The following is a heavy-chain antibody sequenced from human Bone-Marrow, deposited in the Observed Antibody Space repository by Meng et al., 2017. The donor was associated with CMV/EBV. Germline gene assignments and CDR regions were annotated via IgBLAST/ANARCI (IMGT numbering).Heavy chain of an antibody. D-gene: IGHD3-9*01. V-gene: IGHV3-66*04. CDR2: IYSGGST. J-gene: IGHJ4*02. Sequence: GGSLRLSCAASGFTFSSYAMHWVRQAPGKGLEWVSVIYSGGSTNYADSVKGRFTISRDISKNTLYLQMNSLRAEDTAVYYCARQSLRDFDWADFDYWGQGTLVTVSS. CDR1: GFTFSSYA. CDR3: ARQSLRDFDWADFDY.